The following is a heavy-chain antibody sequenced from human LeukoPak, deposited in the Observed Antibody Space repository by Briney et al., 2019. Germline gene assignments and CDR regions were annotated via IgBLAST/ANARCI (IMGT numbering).Heavy chain of an antibody. CDR3: AKKVRGPSHPLDF. D-gene: IGHD5-12*01. CDR1: GYTFTGYA. V-gene: IGHV1-2*02. J-gene: IGHJ4*02. Sequence: ASVKVSCKASGYTFTGYAIHWVRQAPGQGLEWMGWINPEKRDTGYAHKFQGRVTVTSDTSISTAYMELSSLRSDDTAVYYCAKKVRGPSHPLDFWGQGILVTVSS. CDR2: INPEKRDT.